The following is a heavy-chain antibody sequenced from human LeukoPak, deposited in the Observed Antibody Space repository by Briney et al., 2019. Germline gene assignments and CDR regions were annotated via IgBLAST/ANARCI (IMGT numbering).Heavy chain of an antibody. V-gene: IGHV3-53*01. Sequence: GGSLRLSCAASGFTVSSNYMSWVRQAPGKGLEWVSAIYSGGSTYYADSVKGRFSISRDNSKNTLYLQMNSLRAEDTAVYFCARGAYGDYDSWGQGTLVTVSS. D-gene: IGHD4-17*01. CDR2: IYSGGST. J-gene: IGHJ5*01. CDR1: GFTVSSNY. CDR3: ARGAYGDYDS.